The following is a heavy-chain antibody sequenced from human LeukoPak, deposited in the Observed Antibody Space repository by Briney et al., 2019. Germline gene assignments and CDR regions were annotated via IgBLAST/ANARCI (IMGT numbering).Heavy chain of an antibody. CDR2: INHSGST. Sequence: SETLSLTCAVYGGSFSGYYWSWIRQPPGKGLEWIGEINHSGSTNYNPSLKSRVTISVDTSKNQFSLKLSSVTAADTAVYYCARKGSGSWGQGTLVTVSS. CDR1: GGSFSGYY. J-gene: IGHJ4*02. CDR3: ARKGSGS. D-gene: IGHD3-10*01. V-gene: IGHV4-34*01.